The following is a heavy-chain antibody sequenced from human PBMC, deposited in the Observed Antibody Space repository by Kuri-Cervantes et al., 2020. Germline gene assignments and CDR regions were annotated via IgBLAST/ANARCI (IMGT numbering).Heavy chain of an antibody. D-gene: IGHD3-10*01. V-gene: IGHV3-30*02. CDR2: TRYDGSNK. CDR1: GFTFDDYA. Sequence: GGSLRLSCAASGFTFDDYAMHWVRQAPGKGLEWVAFTRYDGSNKYYADSVKGRFTISRDNSKNTLYLQMNSLRAEDTAVYYCYGVDAFDIWGQGTMVTVSS. J-gene: IGHJ3*02. CDR3: YGVDAFDI.